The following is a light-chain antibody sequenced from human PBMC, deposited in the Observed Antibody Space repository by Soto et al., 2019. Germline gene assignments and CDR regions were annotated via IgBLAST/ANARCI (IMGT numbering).Light chain of an antibody. CDR3: QVWDISEHHYV. CDR1: NIGSKG. J-gene: IGLJ1*01. CDR2: DDR. Sequence: SYELTQPPSVSVAPGQTARIACGENNIGSKGVHWYQQRPGQAPVLVVYDDRDRPSKIPERFSGSNSGNTATLTISRVEAGDEADFYCQVWDISEHHYVFGIGTKVTVL. V-gene: IGLV3-21*02.